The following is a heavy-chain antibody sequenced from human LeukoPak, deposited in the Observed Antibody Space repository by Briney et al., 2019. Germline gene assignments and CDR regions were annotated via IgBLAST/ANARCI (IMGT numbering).Heavy chain of an antibody. J-gene: IGHJ4*02. V-gene: IGHV3-21*01. Sequence: GGSLRLSCVPSGFTFSSYSMNWVRQAPGKGLEWVSSNSSSSRYVYYADSVKGRFTISRDNAKNSLYLQMNSLRAEDTAVYYCARGGYSSGWLVDYWGQGALVTVSS. CDR1: GFTFSSYS. CDR3: ARGGYSSGWLVDY. CDR2: NSSSSRYV. D-gene: IGHD6-19*01.